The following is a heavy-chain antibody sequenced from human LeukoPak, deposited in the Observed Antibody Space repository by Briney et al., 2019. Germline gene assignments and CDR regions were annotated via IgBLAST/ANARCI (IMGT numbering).Heavy chain of an antibody. Sequence: GGSLRLSCAASGFTFSSYGMHWVRQAPGKGLEWVSAISRSGGSTYYADSVKGRFTISRDNSKNTLYLQMNSLRAEDTAVYYCAHPTEYSSSWYGNWFDPWGQGTLVTVSS. J-gene: IGHJ5*02. CDR2: ISRSGGST. V-gene: IGHV3-23*01. CDR3: AHPTEYSSSWYGNWFDP. D-gene: IGHD6-13*01. CDR1: GFTFSSYG.